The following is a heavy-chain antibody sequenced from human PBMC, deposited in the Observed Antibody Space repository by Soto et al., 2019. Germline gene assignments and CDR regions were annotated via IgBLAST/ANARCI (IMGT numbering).Heavy chain of an antibody. CDR2: ILHIGST. J-gene: IGHJ5*02. D-gene: IGHD3-22*01. V-gene: IGHV4-4*02. CDR1: GGSISTTNW. CDR3: ASGFDSDGLYNGGHP. Sequence: VQLQESGPGLVKPSGTLSLTCTVSGGSISTTNWWSWVRQSPGKGLEWIGEILHIGSTNYNPSLKRRVTISIDKSKYQFSLRLSSVTAADTAVYYCASGFDSDGLYNGGHPWGQGTLVSVSS.